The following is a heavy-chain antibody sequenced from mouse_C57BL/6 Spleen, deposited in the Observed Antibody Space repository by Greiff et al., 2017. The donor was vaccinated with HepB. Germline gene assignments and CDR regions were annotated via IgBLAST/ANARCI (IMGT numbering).Heavy chain of an antibody. CDR2: INPYNGDT. CDR1: GYSFTGYF. Sequence: EVQLQQSGPELVKPGDSVKISCKASGYSFTGYFMNWVMQSHGKSLEWIGRINPYNGDTFYNQKFKGKATLTVDKSSSTAHMELRSLTSEDSAVYYCARSGYGNYNWYFDVWGTGTTVTVSS. V-gene: IGHV1-20*01. D-gene: IGHD2-10*02. CDR3: ARSGYGNYNWYFDV. J-gene: IGHJ1*03.